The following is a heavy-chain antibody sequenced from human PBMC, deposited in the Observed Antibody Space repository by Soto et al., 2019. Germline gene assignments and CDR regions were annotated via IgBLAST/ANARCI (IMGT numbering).Heavy chain of an antibody. Sequence: GGSLRLSCAASGFTFSSYAMSWVRQAPGKGLEWVSAISGSGSSTYYAESVKGRFTISRDNSKNTLYLQMNSLRAEDTAVYYCAKIKRDCSSTSCYPYYYYMDVWGKGTTVTVSS. V-gene: IGHV3-23*01. CDR2: ISGSGSST. CDR1: GFTFSSYA. CDR3: AKIKRDCSSTSCYPYYYYMDV. D-gene: IGHD2-2*01. J-gene: IGHJ6*03.